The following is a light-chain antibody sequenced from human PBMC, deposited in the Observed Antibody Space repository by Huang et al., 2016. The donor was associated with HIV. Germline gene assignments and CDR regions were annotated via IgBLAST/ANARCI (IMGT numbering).Light chain of an antibody. V-gene: IGKV2-28*01. Sequence: ILMTQSPLSLPVVPGEPAFITCRSNQSLLHADGNIYLDWFLPKPGQSPQLLIYSASNRASGVPDRFSGGGSGIDFTLKISGVEADDLGVYYCMQTLEIPLTFGPGTKVDIK. CDR2: SAS. CDR3: MQTLEIPLT. CDR1: QSLLHADGNIY. J-gene: IGKJ3*01.